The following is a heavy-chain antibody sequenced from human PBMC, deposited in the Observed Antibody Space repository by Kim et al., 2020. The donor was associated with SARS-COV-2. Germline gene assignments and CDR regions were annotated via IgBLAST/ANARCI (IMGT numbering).Heavy chain of an antibody. D-gene: IGHD5-12*01. CDR2: IKQDGSEK. Sequence: GGSLRLSCAASGFTFSSYWMSWVRQAPGKGLEWVANIKQDGSEKYYVDSVKGRFTISRDNAKNSLYLQMNSLRAEDTAVYYCARDWEGGYSGSYYYYGMDVWGQGTTVTVSS. CDR3: ARDWEGGYSGSYYYYGMDV. J-gene: IGHJ6*02. V-gene: IGHV3-7*01. CDR1: GFTFSSYW.